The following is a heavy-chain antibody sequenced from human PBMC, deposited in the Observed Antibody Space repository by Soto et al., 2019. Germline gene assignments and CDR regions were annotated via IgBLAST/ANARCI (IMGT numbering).Heavy chain of an antibody. D-gene: IGHD2-2*01. J-gene: IGHJ6*02. CDR1: GGTFSSYA. CDR2: IIPIFGTA. V-gene: IGHV1-69*01. CDR3: ARGEVGYCSSTSCYYGMDV. Sequence: QVQLVQSGAEVKKPGSSVKVSCKASGGTFSSYAISWVRQAPGQGLEWMGGIIPIFGTANYAQKFQGRVTITAEESTSTAYMQLSSLRSEDTAVYYCARGEVGYCSSTSCYYGMDVWGQGTTVTVSS.